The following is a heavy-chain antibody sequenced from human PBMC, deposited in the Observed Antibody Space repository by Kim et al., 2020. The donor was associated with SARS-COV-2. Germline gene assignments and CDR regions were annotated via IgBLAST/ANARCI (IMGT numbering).Heavy chain of an antibody. V-gene: IGHV3-48*04. CDR2: ISSSSTTL. D-gene: IGHD1-26*01. Sequence: GGSLRLSCSASGFTFSSYNMNWVRQAPGKGLEWVSYISSSSTTLYYADSVKGRFIISRDNAKNSLFLQMNSLRAEDTAVSHCARERGSYYYDAFDVWGQG. J-gene: IGHJ3*01. CDR1: GFTFSSYN. CDR3: ARERGSYYYDAFDV.